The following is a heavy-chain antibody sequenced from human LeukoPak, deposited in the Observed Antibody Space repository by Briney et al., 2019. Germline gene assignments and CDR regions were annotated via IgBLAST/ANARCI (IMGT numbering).Heavy chain of an antibody. Sequence: SETLSLTCAVSGGSVSSSNWWSWVRQPPGKGLEWIGEIYNSGSTNYNPSLKSRVTISVDKSKNQFSLNLSSATAADTAVYYCARLGYCSGGSCFNNWFDPWGQGTLVTVSS. V-gene: IGHV4-4*02. CDR3: ARLGYCSGGSCFNNWFDP. D-gene: IGHD2-15*01. CDR1: GGSVSSSNW. J-gene: IGHJ5*02. CDR2: IYNSGST.